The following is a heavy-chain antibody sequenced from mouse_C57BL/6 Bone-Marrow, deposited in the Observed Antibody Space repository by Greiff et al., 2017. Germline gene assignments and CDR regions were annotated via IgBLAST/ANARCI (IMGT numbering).Heavy chain of an antibody. J-gene: IGHJ2*01. CDR2: IYPRSGNT. CDR1: GYTFTSYG. CDR3: ARGNGRGDY. V-gene: IGHV1-81*01. D-gene: IGHD4-1*01. Sequence: QVHVKQSGAELARPGASVKLSCKASGYTFTSYGISWVKQRTGQGLEWIGEIYPRSGNTYYNEKFKGKATLTADKSSSTAYMELRSLTSEDSAVYFCARGNGRGDYWGQGTTLTVSS.